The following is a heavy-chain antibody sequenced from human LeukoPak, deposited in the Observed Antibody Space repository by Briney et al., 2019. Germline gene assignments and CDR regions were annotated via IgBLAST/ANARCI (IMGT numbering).Heavy chain of an antibody. D-gene: IGHD6-13*01. CDR1: GFTFDDYA. J-gene: IGHJ4*02. Sequence: PGGSLRLSCAASGFTFDDYAMHWVRQAPGKGLEWVSGISWNSGSIGYADSVKGRFTISRDNAKNSLYLQMNSLRAEDTALYYCAKDIWYSLTYPGYWGQGTLVTVSS. CDR3: AKDIWYSLTYPGY. V-gene: IGHV3-9*01. CDR2: ISWNSGSI.